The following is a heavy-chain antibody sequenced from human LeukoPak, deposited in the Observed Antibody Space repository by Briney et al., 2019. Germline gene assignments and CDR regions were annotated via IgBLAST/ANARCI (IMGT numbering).Heavy chain of an antibody. Sequence: SETLSLTCTVSGGSISSYYWSWIRKPPGKGLEWLGYIYYSGSTNYKPSLKSRVTISVDTSKNQFSLKLSSVTAADTAVYYCARGGYYGSGNDFRFDPWGQGTLVTVSS. J-gene: IGHJ5*02. CDR2: IYYSGST. CDR1: GGSISSYY. V-gene: IGHV4-59*01. D-gene: IGHD3-10*01. CDR3: ARGGYYGSGNDFRFDP.